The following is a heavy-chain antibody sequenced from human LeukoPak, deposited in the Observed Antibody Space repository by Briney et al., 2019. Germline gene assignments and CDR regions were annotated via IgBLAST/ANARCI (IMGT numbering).Heavy chain of an antibody. D-gene: IGHD6-6*01. CDR3: ARRYIAAPKRDWFDP. J-gene: IGHJ5*02. Sequence: SVKVSCKASGGTFSSYAISWVRQAPGQGLEWMGRVIPIFGTANYAQKFQGRVTITTDESTSTAYMELSSLRSEDTAVYYCARRYIAAPKRDWFDPWGQGTLVTVSS. CDR1: GGTFSSYA. V-gene: IGHV1-69*05. CDR2: VIPIFGTA.